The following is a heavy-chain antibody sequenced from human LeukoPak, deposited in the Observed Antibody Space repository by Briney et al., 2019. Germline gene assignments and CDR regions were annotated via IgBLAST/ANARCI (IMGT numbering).Heavy chain of an antibody. J-gene: IGHJ4*02. CDR1: GDSISSNNAA. CDR3: AREAADIVATLGFDY. D-gene: IGHD5-12*01. Sequence: SQTLSLTCAISGDSISSNNAAWDWIRQSPSRGLEWLSRTCYRSKWYYDYAVAMQSRRTVYPDTSKNQFSLQLNSVTPENTAVYYCAREAADIVATLGFDYWGQGTLVTVSS. V-gene: IGHV6-1*01. CDR2: TCYRSKWYY.